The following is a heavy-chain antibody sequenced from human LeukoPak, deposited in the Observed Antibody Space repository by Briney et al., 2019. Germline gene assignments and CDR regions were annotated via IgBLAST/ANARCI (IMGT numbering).Heavy chain of an antibody. V-gene: IGHV4-38-2*02. CDR2: IYHSGST. Sequence: SETLSLTCTVSGYSISSGYYWGWIRQPPGKGLEWIGSIYHSGSTYYNPSLKSRGTISVDTSKNQFSLKLSSVTAADTAVYYCARGRFLEWLSYYFDYWGQGTLVTVSS. J-gene: IGHJ4*02. D-gene: IGHD3-3*01. CDR1: GYSISSGYY. CDR3: ARGRFLEWLSYYFDY.